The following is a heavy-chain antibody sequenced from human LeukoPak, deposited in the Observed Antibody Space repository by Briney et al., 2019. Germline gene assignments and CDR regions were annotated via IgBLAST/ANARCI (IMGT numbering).Heavy chain of an antibody. CDR2: ISTSSSYI. CDR3: AKDVRGAEYCSSTTCYTSSFDQ. CDR1: GFTFNSYS. Sequence: PGGSLRLSCAASGFTFNSYSMSWVRQAPGKGLEWVSSISTSSSYIYYADSVKGRFTISRDNSKGTLSLQMNTLRAEDTALYYCAKDVRGAEYCSSTTCYTSSFDQWGQGTLVTVSS. J-gene: IGHJ4*02. D-gene: IGHD2-2*02. V-gene: IGHV3-21*04.